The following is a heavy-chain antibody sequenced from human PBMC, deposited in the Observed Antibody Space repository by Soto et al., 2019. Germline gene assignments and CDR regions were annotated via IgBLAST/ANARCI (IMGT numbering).Heavy chain of an antibody. Sequence: PSETLSLTCIVSGDSVTSGSYYWTWLRQPPGKGLEWIGYISYTGRTKYKPSLQSRVTISVDTSKNDFSLNLSSVTAADTAVYFCAREWGLLPYYVMNVWGTGTAVAVS. CDR1: GDSVTSGSYY. CDR2: ISYTGRT. CDR3: AREWGLLPYYVMNV. D-gene: IGHD7-27*01. V-gene: IGHV4-61*03. J-gene: IGHJ6*04.